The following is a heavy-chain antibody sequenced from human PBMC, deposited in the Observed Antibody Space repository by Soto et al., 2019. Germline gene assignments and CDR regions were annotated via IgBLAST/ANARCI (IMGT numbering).Heavy chain of an antibody. J-gene: IGHJ4*02. D-gene: IGHD2-15*01. CDR2: TSGNSDTI. CDR1: GFTFSSYA. V-gene: IGHV3-23*01. Sequence: EVQLLESGGSLVQPGGSLRLSCAASGFTFSSYAMTWVRRAPGKGLEWISTTSGNSDTIFYADSVKGRFTISRDNSKNTLYLQMNSPRAEDTAVYYCGKSRLARRIGFFDYWGQGTLVTVSA. CDR3: GKSRLARRIGFFDY.